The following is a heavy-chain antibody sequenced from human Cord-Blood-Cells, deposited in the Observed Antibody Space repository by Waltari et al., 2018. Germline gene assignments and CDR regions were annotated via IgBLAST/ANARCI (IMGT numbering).Heavy chain of an antibody. Sequence: QVQLVQSGAEVKKPGSSVKVSCKASGGTFSSYAISWVRQAPGQGLEWMGGIIPIFGTANYAQKFKGRVTITADESTSTAYMELSSLRSEDTAVYYCAREREGLKLGSSIFDYWGQGTLVTVSS. CDR2: IIPIFGTA. D-gene: IGHD7-27*01. J-gene: IGHJ4*02. CDR1: GGTFSSYA. CDR3: AREREGLKLGSSIFDY. V-gene: IGHV1-69*01.